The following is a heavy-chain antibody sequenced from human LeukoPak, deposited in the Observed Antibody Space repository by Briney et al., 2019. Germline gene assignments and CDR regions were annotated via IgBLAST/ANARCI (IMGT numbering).Heavy chain of an antibody. CDR1: GGTFSSYA. Sequence: SVKVSCKASGGTFSSYAISWVRQAPGQGLEWMGGIIPIFGTANYAQKSQGRVTITADESTSTAYMELSSLRSEDTAVYYCARDASPEYSSHKHFDYWGQGTLVTVSS. CDR2: IIPIFGTA. CDR3: ARDASPEYSSHKHFDY. J-gene: IGHJ4*02. V-gene: IGHV1-69*13. D-gene: IGHD6-6*01.